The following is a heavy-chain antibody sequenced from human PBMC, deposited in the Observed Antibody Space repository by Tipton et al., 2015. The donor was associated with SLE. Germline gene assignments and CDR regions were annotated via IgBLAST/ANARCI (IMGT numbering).Heavy chain of an antibody. J-gene: IGHJ5*02. Sequence: TLSLTCIVSGGSIISSSYYWGWIRQPPGKGLEWIGSVHYSGSTYYNPSLQSRVTISVDTSKNQFSLKLSSVTAADTAVYYCARPRHFSSRARFDPWGQGKLVTVSS. D-gene: IGHD6-13*01. CDR1: GGSIISSSYY. CDR2: VHYSGST. V-gene: IGHV4-39*07. CDR3: ARPRHFSSRARFDP.